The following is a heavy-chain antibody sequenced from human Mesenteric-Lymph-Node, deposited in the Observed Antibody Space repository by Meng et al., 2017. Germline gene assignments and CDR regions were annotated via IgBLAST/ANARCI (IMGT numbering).Heavy chain of an antibody. Sequence: GGPLRLSCAASGFTFNNYPMFWVRQAPGKGLEWVAVTAYDGSNTQYADSVKGRFTISRDNSKNTLYLQMNNLRAEDTAVYYCAREEPYRGIFGKGTFDYWGQGTLVTVSS. CDR2: TAYDGSNT. V-gene: IGHV3-30*07. CDR3: AREEPYRGIFGKGTFDY. J-gene: IGHJ4*02. CDR1: GFTFNNYP. D-gene: IGHD3-10*02.